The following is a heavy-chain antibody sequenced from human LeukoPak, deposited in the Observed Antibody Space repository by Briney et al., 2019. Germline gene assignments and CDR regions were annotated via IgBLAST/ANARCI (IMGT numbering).Heavy chain of an antibody. CDR3: AKDPHSSGWYGTYYFDY. V-gene: IGHV3-30*18. CDR1: GFTFSSYG. Sequence: PGGSLRLSCAASGFTFSSYGMHWVRQAPGKGLEWVAVISYDGSNKYYADSVKGRFTISRDNSKNTLYLQMNSLRAEDTAVYYCAKDPHSSGWYGTYYFDYWGQGTLVTVSS. CDR2: ISYDGSNK. J-gene: IGHJ4*02. D-gene: IGHD6-19*01.